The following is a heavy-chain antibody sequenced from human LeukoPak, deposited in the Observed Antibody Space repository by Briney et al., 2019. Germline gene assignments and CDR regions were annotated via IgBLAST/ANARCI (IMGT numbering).Heavy chain of an antibody. D-gene: IGHD4-17*01. CDR2: ISYIGST. J-gene: IGHJ3*02. CDR3: ARDLVTVTKGFDI. V-gene: IGHV4-59*11. Sequence: SETLSLTCAVSHDSFSSHYWTWIRQPPGKGLEWIGYISYIGSTNYNPSLKSRVTISIDTSKNQFSLKLTSVTAADTAEYYCARDLVTVTKGFDIWGQGTMVSVSS. CDR1: HDSFSSHY.